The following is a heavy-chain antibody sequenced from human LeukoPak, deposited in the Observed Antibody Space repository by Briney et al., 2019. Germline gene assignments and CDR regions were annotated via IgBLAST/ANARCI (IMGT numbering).Heavy chain of an antibody. CDR3: ARGLLYDSSVYSSSAWFDP. CDR2: INPSGGTT. J-gene: IGHJ5*02. V-gene: IGHV1-46*02. Sequence: ASVKVSCKASGYTFNSYYIHWVRQAPGQGLEWMAIINPSGGTTSCAQKFQGRVAMTRDMSTSTVYMELSSLRSEDTAVYYCARGLLYDSSVYSSSAWFDPWGQGTLVTASS. CDR1: GYTFNSYY. D-gene: IGHD3-22*01.